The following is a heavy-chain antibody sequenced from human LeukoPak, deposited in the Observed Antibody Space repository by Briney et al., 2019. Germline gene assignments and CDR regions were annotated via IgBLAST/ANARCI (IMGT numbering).Heavy chain of an antibody. J-gene: IGHJ5*02. CDR2: RSAYNGKT. CDR3: ARDLFDYGDYGTYTSFDP. V-gene: IGHV1-18*01. CDR1: GYALTSCG. Sequence: ASVKVSCKASGYALTSCGISWERQAQGQGQEWMGWRSAYNGKTNNEQKLQERGTITTDTSTRKAYMELRSLRSDDTAVSFCARDLFDYGDYGTYTSFDPWGQGTLVTVSS. D-gene: IGHD4-17*01.